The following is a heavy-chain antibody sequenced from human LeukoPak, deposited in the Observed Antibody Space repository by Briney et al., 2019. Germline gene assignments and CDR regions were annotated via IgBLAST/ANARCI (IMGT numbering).Heavy chain of an antibody. CDR1: GFTVSSNY. Sequence: PGGSLRLSCAASGFTVSSNYMYWVRQAPGKGLEYVSGISSNGGSTYYADTVKGRFTISRDNSKNTLYLQMSSLRAEDTAVYYCVKITSSSGGDYWGQGTLVTVSS. D-gene: IGHD6-19*01. CDR2: ISSNGGST. V-gene: IGHV3-64D*09. J-gene: IGHJ4*02. CDR3: VKITSSSGGDY.